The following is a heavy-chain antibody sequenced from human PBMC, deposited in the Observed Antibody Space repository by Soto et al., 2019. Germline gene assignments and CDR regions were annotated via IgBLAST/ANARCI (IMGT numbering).Heavy chain of an antibody. V-gene: IGHV4-34*01. CDR2: INHSGST. Sequence: QVQLQQWGAGLLKPSETLSLTCAVYGGSFSGYYWSWIRQPPGKGLEWIGEINHSGSTNYNPSLKSRVTISVDTSKNQFSLKLSSVTAVDTAVYYCARGEGGYDYRFRAYFQHWGQGTLVTVSS. CDR1: GGSFSGYY. J-gene: IGHJ1*01. D-gene: IGHD5-12*01. CDR3: ARGEGGYDYRFRAYFQH.